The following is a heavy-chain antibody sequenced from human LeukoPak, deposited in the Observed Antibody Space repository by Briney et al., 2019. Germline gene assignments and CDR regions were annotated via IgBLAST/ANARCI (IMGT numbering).Heavy chain of an antibody. J-gene: IGHJ4*02. V-gene: IGHV4-39*01. CDR3: ARYYYDSSGYYRND. CDR2: IYYSGST. Sequence: SETLSLTCTVSGGSISSSSYYWGWIRQPPGKGLEWIGSIYYSGSTYYNPSLKSRVTISVDTSKNQFSLKLSSVTAADTAVYYCARYYYDSSGYYRNDWGQGTLVTVSS. D-gene: IGHD3-22*01. CDR1: GGSISSSSYY.